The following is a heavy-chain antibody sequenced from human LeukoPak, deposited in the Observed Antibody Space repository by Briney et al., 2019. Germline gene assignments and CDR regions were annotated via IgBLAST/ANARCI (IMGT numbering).Heavy chain of an antibody. Sequence: SGGSLRLSCAASGFTFSNAWMSWVRQAPGKGLEWVGRIKSKTDGGTTDYAAPVKGRFTISRDDSKNTLYLQMNSLRAEDTAVYYCAKWSTIFGVVNDYFDYWGQGTLVTVSS. CDR2: IKSKTDGGTT. CDR3: AKWSTIFGVVNDYFDY. J-gene: IGHJ4*02. V-gene: IGHV3-15*01. CDR1: GFTFSNAW. D-gene: IGHD3-3*01.